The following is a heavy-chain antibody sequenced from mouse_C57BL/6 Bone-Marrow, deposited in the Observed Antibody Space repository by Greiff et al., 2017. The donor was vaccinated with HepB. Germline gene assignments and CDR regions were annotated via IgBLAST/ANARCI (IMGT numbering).Heavy chain of an antibody. CDR2: IDPEDGET. V-gene: IGHV14-2*01. CDR3: ARSYYGSSWFYAMDY. J-gene: IGHJ4*01. D-gene: IGHD1-1*01. Sequence: EVQLVESGAELVKPGASVKLSCTASGFNIKDYYMHWVKQRTEQGLEWIGRIDPEDGETKYAPKFQGKATITADTSSNTAYLPLSSLTSEDTAVYYCARSYYGSSWFYAMDYWGQGTSVTVSS. CDR1: GFNIKDYY.